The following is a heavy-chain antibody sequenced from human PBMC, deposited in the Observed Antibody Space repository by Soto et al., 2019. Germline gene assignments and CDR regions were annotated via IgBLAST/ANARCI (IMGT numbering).Heavy chain of an antibody. CDR2: IIPIFGTA. Sequence: QVQLVQSGAEVKKPGSSVKVSCKASGGTFSSYAISWVRQAPGQGLEWMGGIIPIFGTANYAQKFQGRVTSTADESTSTAYMELSSLICEDTAVSDCARFGGEGVVVAAKSFQVYYDYGMDIWGQGTTVTVSS. J-gene: IGHJ6*02. D-gene: IGHD2-15*01. CDR1: GGTFSSYA. CDR3: ARFGGEGVVVAAKSFQVYYDYGMDI. V-gene: IGHV1-69*01.